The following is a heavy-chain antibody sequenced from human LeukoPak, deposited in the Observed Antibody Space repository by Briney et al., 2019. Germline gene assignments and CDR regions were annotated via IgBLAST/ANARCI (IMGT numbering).Heavy chain of an antibody. Sequence: GGSLRLSCAASGFTFSSYAMSWVRQAPGKGLEWVSAISGSGGSTYYADSVKGRFTISRDNSKNTLYLQMNSLRAEDTAVYYCAKDHEVGYSYGNFDYWGQGTLVTVSS. CDR1: GFTFSSYA. J-gene: IGHJ4*02. D-gene: IGHD5-18*01. V-gene: IGHV3-23*01. CDR3: AKDHEVGYSYGNFDY. CDR2: ISGSGGST.